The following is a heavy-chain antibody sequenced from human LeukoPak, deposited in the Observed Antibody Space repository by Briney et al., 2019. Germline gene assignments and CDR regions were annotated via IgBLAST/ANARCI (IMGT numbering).Heavy chain of an antibody. J-gene: IGHJ6*03. CDR2: ISAYNGNT. Sequence: ASVKVSCMASGYSFTTFGVSWVRPPRGKGLEWMGWISAYNGNTNYAQKLQGRVTMTADTSTSTAYMELRSLRSDDTAVDYCASFAGYSSSNYYYYYYMDVWGKGTTVTVSS. CDR3: ASFAGYSSSNYYYYYYMDV. CDR1: GYSFTTFG. V-gene: IGHV1-18*01. D-gene: IGHD6-13*01.